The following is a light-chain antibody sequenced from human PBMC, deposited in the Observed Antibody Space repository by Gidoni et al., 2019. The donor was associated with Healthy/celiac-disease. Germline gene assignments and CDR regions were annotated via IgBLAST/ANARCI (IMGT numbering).Light chain of an antibody. J-gene: IGKJ2*01. V-gene: IGKV1-5*03. CDR1: QSISSW. Sequence: DIQMTQSPSTLSASVGDRVTITCRASQSISSWLAWYQQKPGKAPKLLIYKASSLESGVPSRFSGSGSGTEFTLTISSLQPDDFATYYCQQYNILYTFGQGTKLE. CDR2: KAS. CDR3: QQYNILYT.